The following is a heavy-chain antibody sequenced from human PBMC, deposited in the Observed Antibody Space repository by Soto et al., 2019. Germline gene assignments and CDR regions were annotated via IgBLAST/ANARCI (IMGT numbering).Heavy chain of an antibody. Sequence: QVQLVESGGGVVQPGRSLRLSCAASGFTFSSYGMHWVRQAPGKGLEWVAVISYDGSNKYYADSVKGRFTISRDNSKKTLYLQMNSLRAEDTAVYYCAKRGDYYDSSGYSEDYYYGMDVCGQGTTVTVSS. CDR3: AKRGDYYDSSGYSEDYYYGMDV. D-gene: IGHD3-22*01. CDR2: ISYDGSNK. CDR1: GFTFSSYG. V-gene: IGHV3-30*18. J-gene: IGHJ6*02.